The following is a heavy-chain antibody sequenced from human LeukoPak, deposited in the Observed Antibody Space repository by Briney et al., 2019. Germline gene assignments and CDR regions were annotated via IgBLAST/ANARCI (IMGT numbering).Heavy chain of an antibody. Sequence: SGGSLRLSCAASGFTFSSYAMSWVRQAPGKGLEWVSAISGSGGSTYYADSMKGRFTISRDNAKNSLYLQMNSLRAEDTAVYYCARDMRRGRYCTNGVCGFDYWGQGTLVTVSS. CDR3: ARDMRRGRYCTNGVCGFDY. CDR1: GFTFSSYA. J-gene: IGHJ4*02. CDR2: ISGSGGST. V-gene: IGHV3-23*01. D-gene: IGHD2-8*01.